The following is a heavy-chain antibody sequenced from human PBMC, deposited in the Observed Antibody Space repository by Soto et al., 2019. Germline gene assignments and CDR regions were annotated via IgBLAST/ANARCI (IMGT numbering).Heavy chain of an antibody. D-gene: IGHD4-17*01. Sequence: PGGSLRLSCAASGFSFSSYWMHWVRQAPGKGLVWVSRINSDGSSTSYADSVKGRFTISRDNAKNTLYLQMNSLRAEDTAVYYCAREGNYADYAIWGQGIMVTVSS. CDR1: GFSFSSYW. CDR3: AREGNYADYAI. CDR2: INSDGSST. V-gene: IGHV3-74*01. J-gene: IGHJ3*02.